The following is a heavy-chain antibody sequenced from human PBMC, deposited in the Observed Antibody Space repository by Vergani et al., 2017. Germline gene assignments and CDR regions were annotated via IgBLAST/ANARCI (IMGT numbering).Heavy chain of an antibody. J-gene: IGHJ3*01. V-gene: IGHV3-9*01. CDR3: TKGSVYSHDSAGHGYDPYTGFDL. Sequence: EVQLVESGGGLAQPGGSLRLSCEASGITFWKFGMHWVRQGPGKGLEWVSGISWNSGAVDYADSVRGRFTISRDNAKNSLFLEMNSLRFEDTAVYFCTKGSVYSHDSAGHGYDPYTGFDLWGQGTLVTVSS. CDR2: ISWNSGAV. CDR1: GITFWKFG. D-gene: IGHD5-12*01.